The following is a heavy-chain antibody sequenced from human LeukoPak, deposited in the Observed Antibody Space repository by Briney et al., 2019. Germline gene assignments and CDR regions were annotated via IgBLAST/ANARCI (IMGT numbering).Heavy chain of an antibody. CDR1: GYTFTGYY. CDR3: ARVTGATTSHNWFDP. CDR2: ISAYNGNT. V-gene: IGHV1-18*04. D-gene: IGHD1-26*01. Sequence: AASVKVSCKASGYTFTGYYMHWVRQAPGQGLEWMGWISAYNGNTNYAQKLQGRVTMTTDTSTSTAYMELRSLRSDDTAVYYCARVTGATTSHNWFDPWGQGTLVTVSS. J-gene: IGHJ5*02.